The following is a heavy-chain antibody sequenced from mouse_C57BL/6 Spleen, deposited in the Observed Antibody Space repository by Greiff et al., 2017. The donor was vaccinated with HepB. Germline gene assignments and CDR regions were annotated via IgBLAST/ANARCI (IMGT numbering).Heavy chain of an antibody. J-gene: IGHJ4*01. CDR3: AREGPTAGAMDY. Sequence: EVMLVESGGGLVKPGGSLKLSCAASGFTFSSYAMSWVRQTPEKRLEWVATISDGGSYTYYPDNVKGRFTISRDNAKNNLYLQMSHLKSEDTAMYYCAREGPTAGAMDYWGQGTSVTVSS. V-gene: IGHV5-4*01. D-gene: IGHD1-2*01. CDR1: GFTFSSYA. CDR2: ISDGGSYT.